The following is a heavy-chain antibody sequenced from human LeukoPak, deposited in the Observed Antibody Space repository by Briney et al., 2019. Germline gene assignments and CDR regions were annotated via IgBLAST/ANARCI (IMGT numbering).Heavy chain of an antibody. CDR3: ARDLQRYSSGWYGFDY. J-gene: IGHJ4*02. CDR2: ISAYNGNT. V-gene: IGHV1-18*01. CDR1: GYTFTTYS. Sequence: ASVKVSCKASGYTFTTYSINWVRQAPGQGLEWMGWISAYNGNTNYAQKLQGRVTMTTDTSTSTAYMELRSLRSDDTAVYYCARDLQRYSSGWYGFDYWGQGTLVTVSS. D-gene: IGHD6-19*01.